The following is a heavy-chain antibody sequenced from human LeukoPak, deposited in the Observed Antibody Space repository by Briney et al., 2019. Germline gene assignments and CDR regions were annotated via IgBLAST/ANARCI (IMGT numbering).Heavy chain of an antibody. Sequence: PGGSLRLSCAASGFTFSSYWMSWVRQAPGKGLEWVSAVSSTGGTTYYADSVKGRFTISRDNSKNTLFLQMNSLRAEDTAVYYCAKNGDRGAFCSGGTCYPYYYYYMDVWGKGTTVIISS. CDR1: GFTFSSYW. CDR2: VSSTGGTT. J-gene: IGHJ6*03. V-gene: IGHV3-23*01. D-gene: IGHD2-15*01. CDR3: AKNGDRGAFCSGGTCYPYYYYYMDV.